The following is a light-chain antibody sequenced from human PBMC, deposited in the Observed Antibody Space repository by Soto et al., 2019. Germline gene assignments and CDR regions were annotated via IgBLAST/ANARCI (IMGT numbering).Light chain of an antibody. Sequence: IVLTQSPGTLSLSPGERATLSCRASQSVSSHLAWYQHNPGQAPRLLIYGASTRASGIPARFSGSGSETDFTLTISSLQSEDSAVYYCQQYHNWPPITFGQGTRLEIK. V-gene: IGKV3-15*01. CDR2: GAS. CDR3: QQYHNWPPIT. J-gene: IGKJ5*01. CDR1: QSVSSH.